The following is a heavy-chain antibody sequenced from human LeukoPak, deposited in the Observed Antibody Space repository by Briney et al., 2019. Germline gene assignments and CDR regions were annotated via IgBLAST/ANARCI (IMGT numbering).Heavy chain of an antibody. Sequence: AAVKVSCMASGFPFNGYFMHWVRPAPGQGGEWMGCINHEIGEANYAQNFQGMVTMNRDTSNSTAYMELRRLRSDDTAVYHWAIAGDSSADAFDIWGEGAMVTVSS. J-gene: IGHJ3*02. CDR3: AIAGDSSADAFDI. CDR1: GFPFNGYF. CDR2: INHEIGEA. V-gene: IGHV1-2*02. D-gene: IGHD3-22*01.